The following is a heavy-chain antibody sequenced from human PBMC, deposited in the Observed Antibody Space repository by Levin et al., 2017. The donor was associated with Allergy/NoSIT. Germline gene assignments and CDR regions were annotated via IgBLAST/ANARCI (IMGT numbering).Heavy chain of an antibody. CDR1: GFTFSTYA. J-gene: IGHJ4*02. D-gene: IGHD2-21*02. Sequence: GESLKISCAASGFTFSTYAMHWVRQAPGKGLEWVAVLSYDGNNEYYADSVKGRFSISRDNSKNTLYLQVDSLRAEDTAVYFCARSPRLVTGIGIDFWGQGTLVTVSS. CDR3: ARSPRLVTGIGIDF. V-gene: IGHV3-30*03. CDR2: LSYDGNNE.